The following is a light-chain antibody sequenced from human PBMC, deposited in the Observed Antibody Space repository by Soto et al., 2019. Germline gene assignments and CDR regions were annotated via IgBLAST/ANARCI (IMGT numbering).Light chain of an antibody. CDR3: QQSYSTPWT. J-gene: IGKJ1*01. V-gene: IGKV1-39*01. Sequence: IPMARYPPTLSAAVGDRVTIAFRASQSISSYLNWYQQKPGKAPKLLIYAASSLQSGVPSRFSGSGSGTDFTLTISSLQPEDFATYYCQQSYSTPWTFGQGTKVDIK. CDR2: AAS. CDR1: QSISSY.